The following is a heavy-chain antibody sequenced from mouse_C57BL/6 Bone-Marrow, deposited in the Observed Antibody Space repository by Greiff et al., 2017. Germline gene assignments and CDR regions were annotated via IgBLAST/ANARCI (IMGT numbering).Heavy chain of an antibody. CDR1: GYAFSSYW. D-gene: IGHD1-1*01. CDR3: ARDGSRYWYFDV. Sequence: VQLQQSGAELVKPGASVKISCKASGYAFSSYWMNWVKQRPGKGLEWIGQIYPGDGDTNYNGKFKGKATLTADKSSSTAYMQLSSLTSEDSAVYFGARDGSRYWYFDVWGTGTTVTVAS. V-gene: IGHV1-80*01. J-gene: IGHJ1*03. CDR2: IYPGDGDT.